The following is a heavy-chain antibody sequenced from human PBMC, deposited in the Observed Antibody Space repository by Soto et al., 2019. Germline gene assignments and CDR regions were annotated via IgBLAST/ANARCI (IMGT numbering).Heavy chain of an antibody. CDR2: IHYSGST. J-gene: IGHJ4*02. D-gene: IGHD3-10*02. V-gene: IGHV4-59*01. CDR1: GGSISGSY. CDR3: TRGHGIYVRFDS. Sequence: SATLSLTCTVSGGSISGSYWSWIRQTPGEVLEWVGYIHYSGSTNYNPSLNSRVTMSVDSAKNQFSLQLSSVTAADTAVYFCTRGHGIYVRFDSWGQGTLVTVSS.